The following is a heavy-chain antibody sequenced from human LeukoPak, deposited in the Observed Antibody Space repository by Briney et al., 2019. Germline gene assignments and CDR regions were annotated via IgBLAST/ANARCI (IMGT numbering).Heavy chain of an antibody. CDR2: ITAGNGNT. Sequence: ASVKVSCKASGYNFRSYGIGWVRQAPRQGLEWMGWITAGNGNTNYAQKVQGRVTMTTDTSTSTAYMELRSLRSDDTAVYFCARDLARGYSYGYNAFDIWGQGTMVT. CDR3: ARDLARGYSYGYNAFDI. J-gene: IGHJ3*02. CDR1: GYNFRSYG. D-gene: IGHD5-18*01. V-gene: IGHV1-18*01.